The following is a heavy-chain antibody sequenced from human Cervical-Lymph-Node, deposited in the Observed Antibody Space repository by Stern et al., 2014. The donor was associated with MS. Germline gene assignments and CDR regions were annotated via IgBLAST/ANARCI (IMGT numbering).Heavy chain of an antibody. CDR2: IYYSGST. Sequence: QVQLQESGPGLVKPSETLSLTCTVSGGSISSYYWSWIRQPPGKGLEWIGYIYYSGSTNYNPSLKSRVTISVDTSKNQFSLKLSSVTAAGTAVYYCARASDRYYYYGMDVWGQGTTVTVSS. CDR3: ARASDRYYYYGMDV. J-gene: IGHJ6*02. V-gene: IGHV4-59*01. CDR1: GGSISSYY.